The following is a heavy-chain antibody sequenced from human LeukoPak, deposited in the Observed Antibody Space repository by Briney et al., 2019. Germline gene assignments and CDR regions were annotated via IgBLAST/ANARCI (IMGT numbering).Heavy chain of an antibody. J-gene: IGHJ6*03. CDR1: GYTFTSYD. Sequence: ASAKVSCKASGYTFTSYDINWVRQATGQGLEWMGWMNPNSGNTGYAQKFQGRVTITRNTSISTAYMELSSLRSEDTAVYYCARALGSYGDYIYYYYYMDVWGKGTTVTVSS. CDR2: MNPNSGNT. CDR3: ARALGSYGDYIYYYYYMDV. D-gene: IGHD4-17*01. V-gene: IGHV1-8*03.